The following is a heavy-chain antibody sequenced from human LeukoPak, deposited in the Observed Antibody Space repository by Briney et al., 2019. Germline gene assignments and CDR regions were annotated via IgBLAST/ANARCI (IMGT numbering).Heavy chain of an antibody. V-gene: IGHV3-21*01. CDR3: ARAFNGIAAANTIDY. CDR2: ISSSSSYI. J-gene: IGHJ4*02. CDR1: GFTFSSYS. D-gene: IGHD6-13*01. Sequence: KPGGSLRLSCAASGFTFSSYSMNWVRQAPGKGLEWVSSISSSSSYIYYADSVKGRFTISRDNAKNSLYLQMNSLRAEDTAVYYCARAFNGIAAANTIDYWGQGTLVTVSS.